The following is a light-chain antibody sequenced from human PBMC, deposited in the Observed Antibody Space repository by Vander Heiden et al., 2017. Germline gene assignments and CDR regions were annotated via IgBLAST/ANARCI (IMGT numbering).Light chain of an antibody. CDR2: LAS. CDR1: QTISNF. V-gene: IGKV1-39*01. J-gene: IGKJ1*01. CDR3: HQSYTRPPT. Sequence: DVQMTQSPSSLFASAGDRVTITCRASQTISNFLHWYQQKPGKAPQLLIFLASSLQSGVPSRFRGSGSGTEFTLIISTLQPEDFATYYCHQSYTRPPTFGQGTKVEMK.